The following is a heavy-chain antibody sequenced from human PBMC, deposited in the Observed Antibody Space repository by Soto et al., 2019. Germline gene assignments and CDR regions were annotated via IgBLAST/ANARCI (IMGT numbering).Heavy chain of an antibody. D-gene: IGHD3-3*01. CDR2: IWYDGSNK. J-gene: IGHJ6*02. V-gene: IGHV3-33*01. CDR1: GFTFSSYG. CDR3: ARSDEVFLEWLGLDV. Sequence: GGSLRLSCAASGFTFSSYGMHWVRQAPGKGLEWVAVIWYDGSNKYYADSVKGRFTISRDNSKNTLYLQMNSLRAEDTAVYYCARSDEVFLEWLGLDVWGQGTTVTVSS.